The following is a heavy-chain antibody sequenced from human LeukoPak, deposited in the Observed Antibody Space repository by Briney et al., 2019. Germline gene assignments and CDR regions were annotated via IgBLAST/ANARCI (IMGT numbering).Heavy chain of an antibody. CDR2: IYPGDSDT. V-gene: IGHV5-51*01. CDR1: GYTFTSYW. J-gene: IGHJ4*02. D-gene: IGHD1-26*01. Sequence: GESLRISCKSSGYTFTSYWNGWVRQMPGKGPEWMRIIYPGDSDTRYSPSSQGQVTMSADKSISTAYLQWSSLKASDTAMYYCAVQWGHGGYDYWGQGTLVSVSS. CDR3: AVQWGHGGYDY.